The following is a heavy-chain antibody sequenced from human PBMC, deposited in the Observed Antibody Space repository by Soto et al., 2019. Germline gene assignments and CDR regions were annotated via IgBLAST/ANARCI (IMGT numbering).Heavy chain of an antibody. D-gene: IGHD2-2*01. J-gene: IGHJ3*02. CDR3: ARRMGYQLLAQHAFDI. Sequence: PGESLKISRKGSGYSFTSYWIGWVRQMPGKGLEWMGIIYPGDSDTRYSPSFQGQVTISADKSISTAYLQWSSLKASDTAMYYCARRMGYQLLAQHAFDIWGQGTMVTVSS. CDR2: IYPGDSDT. V-gene: IGHV5-51*01. CDR1: GYSFTSYW.